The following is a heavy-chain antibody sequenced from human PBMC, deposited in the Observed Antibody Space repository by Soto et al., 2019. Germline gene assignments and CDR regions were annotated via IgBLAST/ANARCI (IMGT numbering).Heavy chain of an antibody. CDR3: ARGAKEVAGTLEF. D-gene: IGHD2-15*01. J-gene: IGHJ4*02. CDR2: IYYSGST. V-gene: IGHV4-30-4*02. Sequence: PSETLSLTCTVSGGSISSGDYYWSWIRQPPGKGLEWIGYIYYSGSTYYNPSLKSRVTISVDTSKNQFSLKLSSVTAADTAVYYCARGAKEVAGTLEFWGQGTLVTVSS. CDR1: GGSISSGDYY.